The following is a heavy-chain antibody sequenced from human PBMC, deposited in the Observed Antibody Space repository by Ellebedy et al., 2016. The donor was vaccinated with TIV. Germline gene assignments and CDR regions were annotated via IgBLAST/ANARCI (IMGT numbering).Heavy chain of an antibody. CDR3: AREADHNSVDY. J-gene: IGHJ4*02. CDR1: GFTFSGYW. CDR2: IKQDESEK. Sequence: PGGSLRLSCAASGFTFSGYWMTWMRQAPGKGLEWVANIKQDESEKQYVDSVKGRFTISRDNAENSLFLQMNSLRAEDTAVYYCAREADHNSVDYWGQGTLVIVSS. D-gene: IGHD4-23*01. V-gene: IGHV3-7*01.